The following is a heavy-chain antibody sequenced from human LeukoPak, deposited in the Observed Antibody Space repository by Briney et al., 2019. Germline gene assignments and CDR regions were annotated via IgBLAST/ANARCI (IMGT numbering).Heavy chain of an antibody. V-gene: IGHV3-43D*04. CDR1: GFTFDDYP. Sequence: PGGSLRLSCAASGFTFDDYPMHWVRQAPGKGLEWVSLISWDGGSTYYADSVKGRFTISRDNSKNSLYLQMNSLRAEDTALYYCAKSADTQYYYYYYMDVWGKGTTVTVSS. J-gene: IGHJ6*03. D-gene: IGHD5-18*01. CDR2: ISWDGGST. CDR3: AKSADTQYYYYYYMDV.